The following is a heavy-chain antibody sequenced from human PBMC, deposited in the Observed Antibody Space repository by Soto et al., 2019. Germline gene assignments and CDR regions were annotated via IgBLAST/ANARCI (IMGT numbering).Heavy chain of an antibody. Sequence: SETLSLTCTVSGFSISSGFYWGWVRQPPGKGLEWIGAIYHSGTTYFNPSLKSRVTMAIDTSKNQFSLSLASVAAADTAMYYCARGMNPQDYWGQGTLVTVSS. J-gene: IGHJ4*02. CDR1: GFSISSGFY. D-gene: IGHD6-13*01. V-gene: IGHV4-38-2*02. CDR2: IYHSGTT. CDR3: ARGMNPQDY.